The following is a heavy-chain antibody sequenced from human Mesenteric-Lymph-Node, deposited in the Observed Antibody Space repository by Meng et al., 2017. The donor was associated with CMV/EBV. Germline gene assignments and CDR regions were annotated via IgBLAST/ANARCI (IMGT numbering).Heavy chain of an antibody. J-gene: IGHJ6*02. D-gene: IGHD3-3*01. V-gene: IGHV3-30*02. CDR1: GFTFSSYG. CDR3: AREPPSGSTTFGEIIRYYYGMDV. Sequence: GGSLRLSCAASGFTFSSYGMHWVRQAPGKGLEWVAFIRYDGSNKYYADSVKGRFTISRDNSKNTLYLQMNSLRAEDTAVYYCAREPPSGSTTFGEIIRYYYGMDVWGQGTTVTVSS. CDR2: IRYDGSNK.